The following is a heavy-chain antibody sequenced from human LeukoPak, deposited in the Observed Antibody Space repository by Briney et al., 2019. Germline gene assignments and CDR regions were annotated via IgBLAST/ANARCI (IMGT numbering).Heavy chain of an antibody. CDR2: ISAYNGNT. J-gene: IGHJ4*02. CDR1: GYTFTNYG. Sequence: ASVKVSCKASGYTFTNYGINWVRQAPGQGLEWMGWISAYNGNTKYAQRVQGRVTLTTDTSTSTAYMELRSLRFDDTAVYYCARETGYSSGWYDDYWGQGTLVTVSP. CDR3: ARETGYSSGWYDDY. V-gene: IGHV1-18*01. D-gene: IGHD6-13*01.